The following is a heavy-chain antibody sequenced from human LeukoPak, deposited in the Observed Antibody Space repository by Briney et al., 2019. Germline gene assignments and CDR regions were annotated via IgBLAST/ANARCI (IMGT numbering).Heavy chain of an antibody. Sequence: GGSLRLTCAASGFTFSSYWMSWVRQAPGKGLEWVANIKQDGSEKYYVDSVKGRLTISRDNAKNSLYLQMNSLRAEDTAVYYCARGFLYYYDSSGYDYWGQGTLVTVSS. CDR2: IKQDGSEK. V-gene: IGHV3-7*01. CDR3: ARGFLYYYDSSGYDY. CDR1: GFTFSSYW. D-gene: IGHD3-22*01. J-gene: IGHJ4*02.